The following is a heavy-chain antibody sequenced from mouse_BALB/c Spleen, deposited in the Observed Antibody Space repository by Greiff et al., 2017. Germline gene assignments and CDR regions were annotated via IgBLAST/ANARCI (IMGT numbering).Heavy chain of an antibody. Sequence: QVQLQQSGAELARPGASVKLSCKASGYTFTSYWMQWVKQRPGQGLEWIGAIYPGDGDNRYTQKFKGKATLTADKAASTAYMQLSSLASEESAVYYYANDGPYYAMDYWGQGTSVTVSS. CDR2: IYPGDGDN. CDR3: ANDGPYYAMDY. J-gene: IGHJ4*01. V-gene: IGHV1-87*01. CDR1: GYTFTSYW. D-gene: IGHD2-3*01.